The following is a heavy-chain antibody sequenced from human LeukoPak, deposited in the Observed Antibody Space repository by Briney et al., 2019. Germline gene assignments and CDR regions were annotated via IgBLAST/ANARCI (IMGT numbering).Heavy chain of an antibody. CDR2: ISSSGGTI. J-gene: IGHJ4*02. V-gene: IGHV3-48*03. D-gene: IGHD6-13*01. CDR3: ASLHSSSPPADLY. Sequence: PGGSLRLSCAASGFTFSSYEMNWVRQAPGKGLEWVSYISSSGGTIYYADSVKGRFTISRDNAKNSLYLQMNSLRAEDTAVYYCASLHSSSPPADLYWGQGTLVTVSS. CDR1: GFTFSSYE.